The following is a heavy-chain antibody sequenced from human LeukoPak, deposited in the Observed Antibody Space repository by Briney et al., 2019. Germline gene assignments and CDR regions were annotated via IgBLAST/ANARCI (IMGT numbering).Heavy chain of an antibody. CDR3: ARSGIAASGTGFDP. CDR2: IYYSGST. Sequence: SETLSLTCTVSGGSIRSYYWSWIRQPPGEGLEWIGYIYYSGSTIYNPSLKSRVTISVDTSKNQFSLKLSSVTAADTAVYYCARSGIAASGTGFDPWGQGTLVTVSS. J-gene: IGHJ5*02. CDR1: GGSIRSYY. V-gene: IGHV4-59*01. D-gene: IGHD6-13*01.